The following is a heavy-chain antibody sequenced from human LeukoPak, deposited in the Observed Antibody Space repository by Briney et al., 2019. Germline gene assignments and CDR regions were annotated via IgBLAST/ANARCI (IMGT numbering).Heavy chain of an antibody. J-gene: IGHJ5*02. D-gene: IGHD3-22*01. CDR2: IKSDGSST. CDR3: VKGYYYTGSGYGNWFDP. Sequence: LTGGSLRLSCAASGFTFSNYWMHWVRQAPGEELVWVLRIKSDGSSTNYADSVKGRFTISRDNAKNTLFLQMNGLRAEDTAVYYCVKGYYYTGSGYGNWFDPWGQGTLVTVSS. CDR1: GFTFSNYW. V-gene: IGHV3-74*01.